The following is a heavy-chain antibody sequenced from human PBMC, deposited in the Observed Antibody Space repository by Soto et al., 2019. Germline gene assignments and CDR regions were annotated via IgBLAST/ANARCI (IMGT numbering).Heavy chain of an antibody. J-gene: IGHJ3*01. V-gene: IGHV3-21*01. CDR1: GFTFSSYS. CDR3: AREKLYYYDSSGPLA. Sequence: GVSLRLSCAASGFTFSSYSMNWVRQAPGKGLEWVSSISSSSSYIYYADSVKGRFTISRDNAKNSLYLQMNSLRAEDTAVYYCAREKLYYYDSSGPLAWGQGTMVTVSS. D-gene: IGHD3-22*01. CDR2: ISSSSSYI.